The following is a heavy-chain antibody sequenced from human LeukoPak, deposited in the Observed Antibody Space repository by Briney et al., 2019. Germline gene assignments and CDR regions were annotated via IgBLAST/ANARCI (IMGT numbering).Heavy chain of an antibody. Sequence: SVKVSCEASGGTFRSYAISCGRQTPGRGLEWMGRIIPIFGIANYTQTSQGRVPFTAAKSTSTAYMELISLRSEDTAVYYCARDSQDCSSTSCSNWFDPWGQGTLVTVSS. CDR2: IIPIFGIA. CDR1: GGTFRSYA. V-gene: IGHV1-69*04. D-gene: IGHD2-2*01. CDR3: ARDSQDCSSTSCSNWFDP. J-gene: IGHJ5*02.